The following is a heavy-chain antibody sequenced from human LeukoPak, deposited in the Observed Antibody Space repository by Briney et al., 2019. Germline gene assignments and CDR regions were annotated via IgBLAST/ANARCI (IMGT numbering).Heavy chain of an antibody. J-gene: IGHJ5*02. CDR1: GGTFSSYA. V-gene: IGHV1-69*13. CDR2: IIPIFGTA. CDR3: ARGFPARLRLGELSLYWFDP. D-gene: IGHD3-16*02. Sequence: SVKVSCKASGGTFSSYAISWVLQAPGHGLEWMGGIIPIFGTANYAQKFQGRVTITADESTSTAYMELGSLRSEDTAVYYCARGFPARLRLGELSLYWFDPWGQGTLVTVSS.